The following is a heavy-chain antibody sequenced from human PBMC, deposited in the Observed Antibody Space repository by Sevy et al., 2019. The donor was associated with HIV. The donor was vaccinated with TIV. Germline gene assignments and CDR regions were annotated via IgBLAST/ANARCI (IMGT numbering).Heavy chain of an antibody. D-gene: IGHD3-3*02. V-gene: IGHV1-2*02. J-gene: IGHJ5*02. CDR1: GYTFTGYY. Sequence: ASVKVSCKASGYTFTGYYMHWVRQAPGQGLEWMGWINPNSGGTNYAQKFQGRVTMTRDTSISTAYMELSRLRSDDTAVYYCARGQSRTFLEFNWFDPWGQGTLVTVSS. CDR2: INPNSGGT. CDR3: ARGQSRTFLEFNWFDP.